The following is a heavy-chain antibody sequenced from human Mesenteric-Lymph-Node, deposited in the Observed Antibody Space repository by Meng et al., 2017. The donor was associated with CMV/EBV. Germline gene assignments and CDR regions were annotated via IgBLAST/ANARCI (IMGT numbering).Heavy chain of an antibody. CDR3: AKDIGYGGNHYYGMDV. V-gene: IGHV3-23*01. D-gene: IGHD4-23*01. CDR1: GFTFSTSA. Sequence: GESLKISCAASGFTFSTSAMSWVRQVPGKGLEWVATVPDGGVGSKHAASVRGRFTISRDNAKNSLYLQMNSLRAEDMALYYCAKDIGYGGNHYYGMDVWGQGTTVTVSS. J-gene: IGHJ6*02. CDR2: VPDGGVGS.